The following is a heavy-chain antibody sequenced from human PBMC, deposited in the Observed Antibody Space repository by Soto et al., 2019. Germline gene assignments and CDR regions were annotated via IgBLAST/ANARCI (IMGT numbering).Heavy chain of an antibody. CDR3: AHRSWFAEGHPTLFDR. Sequence: QITLKESGPTLVKPTQTLTLTCTFSGFSLTATGVGVGWIRQHPGKALAWLALIYCDHDERYNPSLKSRLTITKDTSRNQVVLTMTNRDHVDTATYYCAHRSWFAEGHPTLFDRWVQGALVTGSS. CDR2: IYCDHDE. CDR1: GFSLTATGVG. V-gene: IGHV2-5*02. D-gene: IGHD3-10*01. J-gene: IGHJ5*02.